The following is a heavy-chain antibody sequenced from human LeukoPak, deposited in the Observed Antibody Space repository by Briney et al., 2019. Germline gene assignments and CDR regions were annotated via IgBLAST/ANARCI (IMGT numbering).Heavy chain of an antibody. CDR3: AKDITSQFGEFLYPNALHT. D-gene: IGHD3-10*01. J-gene: IGHJ3*02. CDR2: ISYNSGTI. V-gene: IGHV3-9*01. Sequence: GGSLRLSCAASGFNFGDYAMHWVRQVPGKGLEWVSGISYNSGTIVYADSVKGRFTISRDNARNSLFLQMNSLRPEDSALYYCAKDITSQFGEFLYPNALHTWGQGTTVTVSS. CDR1: GFNFGDYA.